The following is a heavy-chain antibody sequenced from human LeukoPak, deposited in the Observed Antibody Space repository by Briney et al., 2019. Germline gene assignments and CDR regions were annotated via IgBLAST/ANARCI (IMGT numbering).Heavy chain of an antibody. J-gene: IGHJ4*02. CDR3: AREGSGWSGIDY. CDR1: GYTFTSYA. CDR2: ISAYNGNT. Sequence: ASVTVSCKASGYTFTSYAMHWVRQAPGQGLEWMGWISAYNGNTNYAQKLQGRVTMTTDTSTSTAYMELRSLRSDDTAVYYCAREGSGWSGIDYWGQGTLVTVSS. D-gene: IGHD6-19*01. V-gene: IGHV1-18*01.